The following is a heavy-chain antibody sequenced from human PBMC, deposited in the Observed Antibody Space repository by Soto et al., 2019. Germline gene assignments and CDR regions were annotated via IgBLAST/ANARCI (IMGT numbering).Heavy chain of an antibody. CDR1: GFTFDDYA. V-gene: IGHV3-9*01. D-gene: IGHD6-13*01. J-gene: IGHJ5*02. CDR3: AKGGSAALISAAGTGNWFDP. CDR2: ISWSGTNI. Sequence: EVHLVESGGGLVQPGRSLKLSCVASGFTFDDYAMYWVRQAPGKGPEWVSGISWSGTNIAYADSVKGRFTISRDNAKNTLYVQMTSLRADDTALYYCAKGGSAALISAAGTGNWFDPWGQGGLVTVSS.